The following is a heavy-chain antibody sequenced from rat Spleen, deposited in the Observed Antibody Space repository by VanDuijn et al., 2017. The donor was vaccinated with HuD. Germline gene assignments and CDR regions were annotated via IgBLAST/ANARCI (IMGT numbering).Heavy chain of an antibody. V-gene: IGHV5-29*01. CDR1: GFTFSHYG. CDR2: LSYDGHTT. CDR3: ATEGDYGLTGDY. J-gene: IGHJ2*01. Sequence: EVQLVESGGDLVQPGRSLKLTCAASGFTFSHYGMAWVRQAPTKGLEWVATLSYDGHTTYYRDSVKGRFTISRDIAKSTLYLQMDSLRSEDTATYYCATEGDYGLTGDYWGQGVMVTVSS. D-gene: IGHD1-11*01.